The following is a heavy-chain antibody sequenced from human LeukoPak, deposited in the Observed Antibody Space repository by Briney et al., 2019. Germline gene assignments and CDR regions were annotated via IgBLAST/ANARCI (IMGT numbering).Heavy chain of an antibody. CDR2: TRNKARSYTT. V-gene: IGHV3-72*01. CDR1: GFTFSDHY. Sequence: GSLRLSCAASGFTFSDHYMDWVRQAPGKGLEWVGRTRNKARSYTTEYAASVKGRFTVSRDDSKNSLYLQMNSLRAEDTAVYYCARENFQYWAQGTLVTVSS. CDR3: ARENFQY. J-gene: IGHJ4*02.